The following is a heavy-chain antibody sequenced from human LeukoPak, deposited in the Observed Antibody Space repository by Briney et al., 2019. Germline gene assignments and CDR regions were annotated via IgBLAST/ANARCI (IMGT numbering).Heavy chain of an antibody. V-gene: IGHV1-2*02. D-gene: IGHD6-19*01. CDR2: INPNSGGT. CDR1: GYTFTGYY. J-gene: IGHJ4*02. CDR3: AREAVRRGGIAVAGLPRY. Sequence: ASVKVSCKASGYTFTGYYMHWVRQAPGQGLEWMGWINPNSGGTNYAQKFQGRVTMTRDTFISTAYMELSRLRSDDTAVYYCAREAVRRGGIAVAGLPRYWGQGTLVTVSS.